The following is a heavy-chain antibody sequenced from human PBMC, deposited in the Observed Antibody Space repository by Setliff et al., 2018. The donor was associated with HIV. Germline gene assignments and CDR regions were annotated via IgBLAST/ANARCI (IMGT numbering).Heavy chain of an antibody. Sequence: PSETLSLTCTVSGGSISSGSYYWSWIRQPAGKGLEWIGHIYTSGSTNYNPSLKSRVIISVDTSKNQFSLKLSSVTAADTAVYYCARGLLGELLWDYWGQGTLVTVSS. CDR1: GGSISSGSYY. D-gene: IGHD1-26*01. J-gene: IGHJ4*02. V-gene: IGHV4-61*09. CDR3: ARGLLGELLWDY. CDR2: IYTSGST.